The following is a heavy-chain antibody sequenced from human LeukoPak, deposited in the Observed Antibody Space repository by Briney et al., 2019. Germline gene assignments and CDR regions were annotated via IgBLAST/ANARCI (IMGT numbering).Heavy chain of an antibody. D-gene: IGHD3-3*01. Sequence: SETLSLTCTVSGGSISSGSYYWSWIRQPAGKGLEWIGRIYTSGSTNYNPSLKSRVTISVDTSKNQFSLKLSSVTAADTAVYYCARGRSPYYDFWSGYSHYFDYWGQGTLVTVSS. J-gene: IGHJ4*02. CDR1: GGSISSGSYY. CDR2: IYTSGST. V-gene: IGHV4-61*02. CDR3: ARGRSPYYDFWSGYSHYFDY.